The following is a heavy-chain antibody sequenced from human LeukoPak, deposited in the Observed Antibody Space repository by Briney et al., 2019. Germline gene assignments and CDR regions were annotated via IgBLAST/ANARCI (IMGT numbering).Heavy chain of an antibody. CDR1: GFTFSSYS. CDR2: ISSSSSYI. D-gene: IGHD3-16*01. Sequence: GGSLRLSCAASGFTFSSYSMNWVRQAPGKGLEWVSSISSSSSYIYYADSVKGRFTISRDNAKNSLYLQMNSLRAEDTAVYYCAKGPNVLGTNWFDPWGQGTLVTVSS. V-gene: IGHV3-21*04. CDR3: AKGPNVLGTNWFDP. J-gene: IGHJ5*02.